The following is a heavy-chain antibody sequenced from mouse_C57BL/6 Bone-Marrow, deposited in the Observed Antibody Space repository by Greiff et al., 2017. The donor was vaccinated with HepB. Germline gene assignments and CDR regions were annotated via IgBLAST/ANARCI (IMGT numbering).Heavy chain of an antibody. CDR1: GYTFTSYW. J-gene: IGHJ2*01. V-gene: IGHV1-55*01. Sequence: VQLQQPGAELVKPGASVKMSCKASGYTFTSYWITWVKQRPGQGLEWIGDIYPGSGSTNYNEKFKSKATLTVDTSSSTAYMQLSSLTSEDSAVYYCARRHTLRGYFDYWGQGTTLTVSS. CDR3: ARRHTLRGYFDY. D-gene: IGHD1-1*01. CDR2: IYPGSGST.